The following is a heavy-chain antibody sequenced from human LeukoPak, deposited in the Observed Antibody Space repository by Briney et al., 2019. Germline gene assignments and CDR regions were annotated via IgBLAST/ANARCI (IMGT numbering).Heavy chain of an antibody. D-gene: IGHD6-25*01. V-gene: IGHV1-8*01. CDR1: GYSFINYN. CDR3: ARGRLGGLDS. Sequence: ASVEVSCKASGYSFINYNIKWVRQAGGQGLECLGEMNPDSGDTVYGQKFRGRVTLTRNTSMMTAYMEIHNLRSEDTAIYYCARGRLGGLDSWGQGTLVTVSS. J-gene: IGHJ4*02. CDR2: MNPDSGDT.